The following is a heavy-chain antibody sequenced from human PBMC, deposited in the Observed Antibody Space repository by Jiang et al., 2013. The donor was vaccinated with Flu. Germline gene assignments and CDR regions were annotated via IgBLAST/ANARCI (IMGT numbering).Heavy chain of an antibody. Sequence: SGYTFTSHGINWVRQAPGQGLEWMGWISLYNGYTNYAQNLQGRLTLTTDASTSTAYMELRSLRSDDTAIYYCARVSGGAPVYYFDYWGQGALVTVSS. D-gene: IGHD2-8*02. J-gene: IGHJ4*02. V-gene: IGHV1-18*01. CDR3: ARVSGGAPVYYFDY. CDR1: GYTFTSHG. CDR2: ISLYNGYT.